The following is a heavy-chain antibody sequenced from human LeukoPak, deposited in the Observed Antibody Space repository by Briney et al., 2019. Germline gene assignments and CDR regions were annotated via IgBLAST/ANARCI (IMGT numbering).Heavy chain of an antibody. Sequence: PGGSLRLSCAASGFTFSSYSMNWVRQAPGKGLEWVSYISSRGAYIYYADSVKGRFTISRDNAKNSLSLQMNSLRAEDTAVYYCARALPKAVYYYYDYMDVWGKGTTVTVSS. D-gene: IGHD6-25*01. J-gene: IGHJ6*03. CDR1: GFTFSSYS. V-gene: IGHV3-21*01. CDR2: ISSRGAYI. CDR3: ARALPKAVYYYYDYMDV.